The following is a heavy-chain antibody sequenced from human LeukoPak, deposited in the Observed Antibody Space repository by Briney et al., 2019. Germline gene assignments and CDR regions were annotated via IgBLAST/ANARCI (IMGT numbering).Heavy chain of an antibody. CDR3: ARGGLRYFRE. D-gene: IGHD3-9*01. CDR1: GGSFSGYY. Sequence: SETLSLTCAVYGGSFSGYYWSWIRQPPGKGLEWIGEINHSGTTNYNPSLKSRVTISVDTSKNQFSLKLSSVSAADTAVYYCARGGLRYFREWGQGTLVTVSS. V-gene: IGHV4-34*01. J-gene: IGHJ4*02. CDR2: INHSGTT.